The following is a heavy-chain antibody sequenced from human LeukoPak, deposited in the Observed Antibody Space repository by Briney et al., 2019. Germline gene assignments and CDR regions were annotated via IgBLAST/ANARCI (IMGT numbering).Heavy chain of an antibody. Sequence: SETLSLTCTVSGDSISSSNCYWGWIRQPPGKGLEWIGSIYFSGGTYYNASLKSRVTISVDTSKNQFSLHLNSVTPEDTAVYYCARASGLRRVAWYFDLWGRGTLVAVSS. CDR2: IYFSGGT. CDR3: ARASGLRRVAWYFDL. D-gene: IGHD5/OR15-5a*01. J-gene: IGHJ2*01. V-gene: IGHV4-39*01. CDR1: GDSISSSNCY.